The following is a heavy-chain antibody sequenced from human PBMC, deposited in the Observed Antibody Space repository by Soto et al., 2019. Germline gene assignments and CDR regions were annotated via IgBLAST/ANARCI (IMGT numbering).Heavy chain of an antibody. V-gene: IGHV1-69*13. CDR2: IIPIFGTA. J-gene: IGHJ5*02. Sequence: ASVKVSCKASGGTFSSYAISWVRQAPGQGLEWMGGIIPIFGTANYAQKFQGRVTITADESTSTAYMELSSLRSEDTAVYYCARDQRYYDFWSGLDPWGQGTLVTVSS. CDR1: GGTFSSYA. CDR3: ARDQRYYDFWSGLDP. D-gene: IGHD3-3*01.